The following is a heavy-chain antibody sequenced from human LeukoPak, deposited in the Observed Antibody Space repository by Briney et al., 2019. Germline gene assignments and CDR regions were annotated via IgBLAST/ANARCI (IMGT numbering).Heavy chain of an antibody. V-gene: IGHV4-59*01. CDR2: ISYTGSF. D-gene: IGHD5-12*01. CDR3: ARHSHTAYDGMFES. J-gene: IGHJ4*02. CDR1: GVSISSYY. Sequence: SETLSLTCAVSGVSISSYYWSWIRQPPGMGLEWIGYISYTGSFNYNPSLQSRVTISVDTSKNLLSLKLRSVIAADTALYYCARHSHTAYDGMFESWGQGTQVSVSS.